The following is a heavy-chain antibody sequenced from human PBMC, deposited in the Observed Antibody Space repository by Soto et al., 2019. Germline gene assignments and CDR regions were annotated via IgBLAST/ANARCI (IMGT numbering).Heavy chain of an antibody. CDR2: IYPGDSDT. CDR1: GYSFTSYW. D-gene: IGHD3-3*01. V-gene: IGHV5-51*01. CDR3: ARQASTISGVVQHYYYYYGMDV. Sequence: GESLKISCKGSGYSFTSYWIGWVRQMPGKGLEWMGIIYPGDSDTRYSPSFQGQVTISADKSISTAYLQWSSLKASDTAMYYCARQASTISGVVQHYYYYYGMDVWGQGTTVTRSS. J-gene: IGHJ6*02.